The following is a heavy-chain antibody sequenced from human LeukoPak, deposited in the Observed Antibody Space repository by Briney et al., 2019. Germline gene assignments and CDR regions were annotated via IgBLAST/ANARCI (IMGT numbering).Heavy chain of an antibody. CDR1: GLDFSTYW. J-gene: IGHJ4*02. CDR2: IYPGDSDT. D-gene: IGHD5-12*01. V-gene: IGHV5-51*01. Sequence: GESLKISCKGSGLDFSTYWIGWVRQIPGKGLECMGIIYPGDSDTRYSPSFQGQVIISADKSISTAYLQWSSLKASDTAMYYCARQQIYQLGPNFDNWGQGTLVTVSS. CDR3: ARQQIYQLGPNFDN.